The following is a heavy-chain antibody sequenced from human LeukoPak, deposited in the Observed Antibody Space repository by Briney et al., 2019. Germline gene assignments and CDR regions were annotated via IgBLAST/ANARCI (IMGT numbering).Heavy chain of an antibody. D-gene: IGHD3-10*01. CDR1: GFTFSSYS. CDR3: ATSTFGVRYFDY. V-gene: IGHV3-21*01. J-gene: IGHJ4*02. CDR2: ISSSSSYI. Sequence: GGSLRLSCAASGFTFSSYSMNWVRQAPGMGLEWVSSISSSSSYIYYADSVKGRFTISRDNAKNSLYLQMNSLRAEDTAVYYCATSTFGVRYFDYWGQGTLVTVSS.